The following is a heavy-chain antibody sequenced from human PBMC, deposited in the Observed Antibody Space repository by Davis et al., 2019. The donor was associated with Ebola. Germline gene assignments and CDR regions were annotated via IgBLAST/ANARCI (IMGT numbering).Heavy chain of an antibody. CDR3: ARAVTMVLPSGWFDP. CDR1: GYTFTRYG. V-gene: IGHV1-18*01. J-gene: IGHJ5*02. CDR2: ISAYNGNT. Sequence: AASVKVSCKASGYTFTRYGITWVRQAPGQGIEWMGWISAYNGNTNYAQNLQGRVTMTTDTSTSTAYMEVRSLRYDDTAVYYCARAVTMVLPSGWFDPWGQGTLVTVSS. D-gene: IGHD3-10*01.